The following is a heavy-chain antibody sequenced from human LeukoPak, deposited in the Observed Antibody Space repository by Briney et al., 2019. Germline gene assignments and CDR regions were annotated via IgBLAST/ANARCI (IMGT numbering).Heavy chain of an antibody. CDR3: ARNTGSTGLIRDAFDI. Sequence: GGSLRLSCAASGFTFSTYSMNWVRQAPGKGLEWVSSVSSGSSYIYYADSVKGRFTISRDNAKNSLYLQMNSLRAEDTAVYYCARNTGSTGLIRDAFDIWGQGTVVTVSS. CDR2: VSSGSSYI. J-gene: IGHJ3*02. CDR1: GFTFSTYS. V-gene: IGHV3-21*01. D-gene: IGHD6-19*01.